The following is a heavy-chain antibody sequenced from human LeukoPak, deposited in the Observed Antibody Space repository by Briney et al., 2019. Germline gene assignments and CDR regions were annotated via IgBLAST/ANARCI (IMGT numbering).Heavy chain of an antibody. CDR3: ARHFGMITFGGVIDYFDY. V-gene: IGHV4-59*01. D-gene: IGHD3-16*02. J-gene: IGHJ4*02. Sequence: PSETLSLTCTVSGGSISGYYWSWMRQPPGKGLEWIGFIYYSGSTNYNPSLKSRVTISVDTSKNQFSLKLSSVTAADTAVYDCARHFGMITFGGVIDYFDYWGQGTLVTVSS. CDR2: IYYSGST. CDR1: GGSISGYY.